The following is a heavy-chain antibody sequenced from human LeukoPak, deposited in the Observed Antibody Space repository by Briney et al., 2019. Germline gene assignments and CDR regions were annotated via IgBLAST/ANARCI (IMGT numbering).Heavy chain of an antibody. D-gene: IGHD4-4*01. J-gene: IGHJ6*02. CDR3: ARDRTVTTRNYYYYYGMDV. V-gene: IGHV4-4*07. Sequence: PSEALSLTSTVSGVSISRYYWSGICHRAGEGLGWGGGISTSGSTNYNPSPKSRVTMSVDTSKNQFSLKLSSVTAADTAVYYCARDRTVTTRNYYYYYGMDVWGQGTTVTVSS. CDR1: GVSISRYY. CDR2: ISTSGST.